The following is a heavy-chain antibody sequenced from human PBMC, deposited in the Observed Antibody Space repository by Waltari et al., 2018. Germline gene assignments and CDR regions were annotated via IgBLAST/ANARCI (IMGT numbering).Heavy chain of an antibody. D-gene: IGHD2-15*01. V-gene: IGHV4-38-2*01. CDR2: IYHSGST. Sequence: QVQLQESGPGLVKPSETLSLTCAVSGYSISSGYYWGWIRQPPGKGLEWIGSIYHSGSTYYNPSLKSRVTISVDTSKNQFSLKLSSVTAADTAVYYCARAAGPFDYWGQGTLVTVSS. CDR1: GYSISSGYY. J-gene: IGHJ4*02. CDR3: ARAAGPFDY.